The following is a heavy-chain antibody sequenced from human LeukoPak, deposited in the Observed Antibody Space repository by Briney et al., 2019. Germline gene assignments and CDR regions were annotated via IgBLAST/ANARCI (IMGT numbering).Heavy chain of an antibody. D-gene: IGHD3-10*02. Sequence: GGSLRLSCAASGFIFDDYAMHWVRQAPGKGLEWVSGISWNSGSVAYADSVKGRFTISRDNAKNSLYLQMNSLRAEDTAVYYCAELGITMIGGVWGKGTTVTISS. CDR3: AELGITMIGGV. J-gene: IGHJ6*04. V-gene: IGHV3-9*01. CDR2: ISWNSGSV. CDR1: GFIFDDYA.